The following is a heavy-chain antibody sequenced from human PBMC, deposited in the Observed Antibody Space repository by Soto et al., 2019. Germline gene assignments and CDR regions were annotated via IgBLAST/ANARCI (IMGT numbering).Heavy chain of an antibody. Sequence: GGSLRLSCVASGFPFSSYAMSWVRQTPGKGLEWVSGISGSGGRTYYADSVRGRFTISRDNSNNTLSLQMHILRVEDTAVYFCAKGGYYSLFDIWGQGTMVTVSS. J-gene: IGHJ3*02. V-gene: IGHV3-23*01. CDR3: AKGGYYSLFDI. D-gene: IGHD3-16*01. CDR2: ISGSGGRT. CDR1: GFPFSSYA.